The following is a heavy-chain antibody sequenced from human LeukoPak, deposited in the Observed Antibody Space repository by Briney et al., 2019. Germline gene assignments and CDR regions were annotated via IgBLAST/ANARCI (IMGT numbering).Heavy chain of an antibody. D-gene: IGHD2-21*01. CDR1: GYTFTSYG. V-gene: IGHV1-18*01. J-gene: IGHJ3*02. CDR3: ARDLILAYCSGDRYSDAFDI. Sequence: ASVKVSCKASGYTFTSYGISWVRQAPGQGLEWMGWISAYNGNTNYAQKLQGRVTMTTDTSTSTAYMELRRLRSDDTAVYYCARDLILAYCSGDRYSDAFDIWGQGTMVTVSS. CDR2: ISAYNGNT.